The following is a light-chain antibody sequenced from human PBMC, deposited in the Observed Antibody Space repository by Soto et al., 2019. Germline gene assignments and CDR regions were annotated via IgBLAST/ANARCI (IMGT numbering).Light chain of an antibody. CDR1: QSVLYSSNNKNY. Sequence: DSVMTQSPDSLAVSLGERATINCESSQSVLYSSNNKNYLAWYQQKPGQPPKLLIYWASTRESGVPDRFSGSGSGTDFTLTISSLQAEDVAVYYCQQYFRPWTFGQGTKVEIK. CDR2: WAS. V-gene: IGKV4-1*01. J-gene: IGKJ1*01. CDR3: QQYFRPWT.